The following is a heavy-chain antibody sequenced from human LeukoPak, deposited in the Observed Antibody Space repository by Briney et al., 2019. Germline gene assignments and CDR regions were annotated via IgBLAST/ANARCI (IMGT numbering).Heavy chain of an antibody. CDR2: INSDGSSA. CDR1: GFTFSNYW. D-gene: IGHD6-19*01. J-gene: IGHJ4*02. V-gene: IGHV3-74*01. CDR3: ARPVTGAYAPLEY. Sequence: GGSLRLSCAASGFTFSNYWMHWVRQAPGKGLVYVSRINSDGSSANYADSVQGRFTISRDNAKNTLYLEMNSLRADDTAVYYCARPVTGAYAPLEYWGQGTLVTVSS.